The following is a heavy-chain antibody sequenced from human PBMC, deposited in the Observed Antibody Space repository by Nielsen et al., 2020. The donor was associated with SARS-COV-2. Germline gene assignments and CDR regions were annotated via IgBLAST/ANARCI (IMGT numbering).Heavy chain of an antibody. Sequence: GGSLRLSCAASGFTFDDYGMSWVRQAPGKGLEWVSAISASTYYADSVKGRFTISRDNSKNTLYLQMNSLRAEDTAVYYCAKRSGYNSGWYGDYWGQGTLVTVSS. D-gene: IGHD6-19*01. CDR1: GFTFDDYG. J-gene: IGHJ4*02. V-gene: IGHV3-23*01. CDR3: AKRSGYNSGWYGDY. CDR2: ISAST.